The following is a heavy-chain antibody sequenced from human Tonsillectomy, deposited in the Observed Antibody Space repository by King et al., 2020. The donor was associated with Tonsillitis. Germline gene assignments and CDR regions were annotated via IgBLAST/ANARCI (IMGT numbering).Heavy chain of an antibody. CDR3: ARGPYYDFWGGPMDV. D-gene: IGHD3-3*01. J-gene: IGHJ6*02. Sequence: QLVQSGAEVKKPGASVKVSCKASGYTFTGYYIHWVRQAPGQGLEWMGWINPNSGGTNYAQKFQGRVTVTRDTSISTAYMELSRLRSDDTAVYYCARGPYYDFWGGPMDVWGQGTTVTVSS. CDR2: INPNSGGT. CDR1: GYTFTGYY. V-gene: IGHV1-2*02.